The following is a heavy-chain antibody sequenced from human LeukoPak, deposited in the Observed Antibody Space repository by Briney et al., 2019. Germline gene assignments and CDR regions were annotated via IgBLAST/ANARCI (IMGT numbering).Heavy chain of an antibody. Sequence: PGGSLRLSCAASQFTFSIYAMSWVRQAPGKGLEWVSDISGSGSSTYYADSVKGRFTISRDNSNNTVYLQMKSLRAEDTALYYCAKSPLHTGTTRVWFDPWGQGTLVAVTS. CDR1: QFTFSIYA. V-gene: IGHV3-23*01. J-gene: IGHJ5*02. CDR3: AKSPLHTGTTRVWFDP. D-gene: IGHD1-1*01. CDR2: ISGSGSST.